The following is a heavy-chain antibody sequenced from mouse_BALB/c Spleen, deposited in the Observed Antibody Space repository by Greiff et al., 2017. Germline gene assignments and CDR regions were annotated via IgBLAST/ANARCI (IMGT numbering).Heavy chain of an antibody. CDR1: GFSLTSYG. V-gene: IGHV2-2*02. Sequence: VQGVESGPGLVQPSQSLSITCTVSGFSLTSYGVHWVRQSPGKGLEWLGVIWSGGSTDYNAAFISRLSISKDNSKSQVFFKMNSLQANDTAIYYCARICDYDEGFAYWGQGTLVTVSA. D-gene: IGHD2-4*01. CDR2: IWSGGST. CDR3: ARICDYDEGFAY. J-gene: IGHJ3*01.